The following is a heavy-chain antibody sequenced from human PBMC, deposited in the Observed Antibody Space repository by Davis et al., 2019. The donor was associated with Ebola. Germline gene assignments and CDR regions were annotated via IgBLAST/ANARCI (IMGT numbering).Heavy chain of an antibody. V-gene: IGHV4-59*12. J-gene: IGHJ4*02. CDR1: GGSISSYY. D-gene: IGHD3-16*02. Sequence: MPSETLSLTCTVSGGSISSYYWSWIRQPPGKGLEWIGYIYYSGSTNYNPSLKSRVTISVDTSKNQVALKLSSVTAADTATDHCVGGYNFDYWGQGVQVIVSS. CDR2: IYYSGST. CDR3: VGGYNFDY.